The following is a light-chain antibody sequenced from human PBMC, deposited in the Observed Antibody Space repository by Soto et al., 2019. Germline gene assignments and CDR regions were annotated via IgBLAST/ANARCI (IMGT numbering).Light chain of an antibody. Sequence: QSALTQPPSVSGSPGQSVTISCTGTSSDVGSYNRVSWYQQPPGTAPKLMICQVSNRPSGVPDRFSGSKSGNTASLTISGLQAEDEADYYCSSYTSSGTWVFGGGTKVTRP. CDR1: SSDVGSYNR. V-gene: IGLV2-18*02. CDR2: QVS. J-gene: IGLJ3*02. CDR3: SSYTSSGTWV.